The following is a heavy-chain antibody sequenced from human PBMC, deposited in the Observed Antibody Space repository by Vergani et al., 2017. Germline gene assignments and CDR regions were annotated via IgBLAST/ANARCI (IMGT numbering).Heavy chain of an antibody. V-gene: IGHV4-31*11. J-gene: IGHJ5*02. CDR3: ARYHSRNLPKNGFDP. Sequence: QVQLQESGPGLVKPSETLSLTCAVSGYSISSGYYWSWIRQCAGKGLEWIGYIHYSGTIYYNPSLQSRSTISLDTSKNQFSLKLISVTAADTAVYYCARYHSRNLPKNGFDPWGQGTLVTVSS. CDR1: GYSISSGYY. CDR2: IHYSGTI. D-gene: IGHD2-2*01.